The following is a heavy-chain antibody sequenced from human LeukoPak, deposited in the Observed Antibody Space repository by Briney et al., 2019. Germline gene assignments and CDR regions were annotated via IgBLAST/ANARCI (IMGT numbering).Heavy chain of an antibody. CDR2: IYYSGST. D-gene: IGHD2-15*01. J-gene: IGHJ5*02. V-gene: IGHV4-39*07. CDR1: GGSISSSSYY. Sequence: SETLSLTCTVSGGSISSSSYYWGWIRQPPGKGLEWIGSIYYSGSTYYNPSLKSRVTISVDTSKNQFSLKLSSVTAADTAVYYCARDLRVVVVVAAGNWFDPWGQGTLVTVSS. CDR3: ARDLRVVVVVAAGNWFDP.